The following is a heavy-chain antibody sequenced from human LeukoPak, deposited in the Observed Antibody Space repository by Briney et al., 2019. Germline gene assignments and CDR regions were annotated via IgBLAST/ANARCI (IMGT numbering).Heavy chain of an antibody. CDR3: ARGQYSFDY. J-gene: IGHJ4*02. CDR2: ISGSGSRT. D-gene: IGHD6-19*01. CDR1: EFTFSSYA. Sequence: PGGSLRLFCAASEFTFSSYAMNCVRQAPGKGLEWVSGISGSGSRTHYADSVKGRFTISRDNAKNSLYLQMNSLSAEDTAVYYCARGQYSFDYWGQGTLVTVSS. V-gene: IGHV3-23*01.